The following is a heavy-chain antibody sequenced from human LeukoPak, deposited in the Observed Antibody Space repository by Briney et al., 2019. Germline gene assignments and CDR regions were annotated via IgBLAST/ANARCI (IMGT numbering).Heavy chain of an antibody. CDR3: ARDISLYSSSFYYYYYMDV. D-gene: IGHD6-6*01. CDR1: GGSISSSSYY. Sequence: SETLSLTCTVSGGSISSSSYYWGWIRQPPGKGLEWIGSIYYSGSTYYNPSLKSRVTISVDTSKNQFSLKLSSVTAADTAVYYCARDISLYSSSFYYYYYMDVWGKGTTVTVSS. V-gene: IGHV4-39*02. J-gene: IGHJ6*03. CDR2: IYYSGST.